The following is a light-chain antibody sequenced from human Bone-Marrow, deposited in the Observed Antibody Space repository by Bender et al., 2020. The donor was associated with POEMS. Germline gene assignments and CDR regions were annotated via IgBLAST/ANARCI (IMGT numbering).Light chain of an antibody. Sequence: QSALTQPASVSGSPGQSITISCTGSSNDVGSHSLVSWYQQHPGKAPELIIHEDTKSPSAVSNPFSGSKSGNAASLTISRLQPVDEADYCCCSYAGYYVFGSGTRVTVL. J-gene: IGLJ1*01. CDR2: EDT. V-gene: IGLV2-23*01. CDR1: SNDVGSHSL. CDR3: CSYAGYYV.